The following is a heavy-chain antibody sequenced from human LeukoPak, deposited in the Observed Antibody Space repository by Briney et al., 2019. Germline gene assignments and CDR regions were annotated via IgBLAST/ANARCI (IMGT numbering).Heavy chain of an antibody. D-gene: IGHD3-10*01. V-gene: IGHV3-23*01. J-gene: IGHJ4*02. CDR2: ISGTGGST. Sequence: GGSLRLSCAASGFTFSSYSMNWVRQAPGKGLEWVSAISGTGGSTYYADSVKGRFTISRDNSKNTLYLQMNSLRAEDTAVYYCAKSELWFGELTSDFDYWGQGTLVTVSS. CDR1: GFTFSSYS. CDR3: AKSELWFGELTSDFDY.